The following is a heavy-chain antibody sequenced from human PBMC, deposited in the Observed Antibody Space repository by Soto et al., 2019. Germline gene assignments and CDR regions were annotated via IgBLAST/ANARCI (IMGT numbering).Heavy chain of an antibody. J-gene: IGHJ4*01. V-gene: IGHV4-30-2*01. CDR1: GDSISRDGYS. CDR3: AREMSYYFDS. Sequence: QVQLQESGSGLVKPSQTLVLTCTVSGDSISRDGYSWSWLRPPPGKGLEWIGYIYHSGATYYNPSLKSRVTTSVDKSKNQFSLRLASVTAADTAVYYCAREMSYYFDSWGHGTLVTVSS. CDR2: IYHSGAT.